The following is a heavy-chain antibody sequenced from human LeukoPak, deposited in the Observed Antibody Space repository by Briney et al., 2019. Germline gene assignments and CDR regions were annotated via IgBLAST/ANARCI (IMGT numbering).Heavy chain of an antibody. CDR3: ASPTRPAAMVHYYYGMDV. D-gene: IGHD2-2*01. CDR1: GGTFSSYA. V-gene: IGHV1-69*04. CDR2: IIPILGIA. Sequence: ASVKVSCKASGGTFSSYAISWVRQAPGQGLEWMGRIIPILGIANYAQKFQGRVTITADKSTSTAYMELSSLRSEDTAVYYCASPTRPAAMVHYYYGMDVWGQGTTVTVSS. J-gene: IGHJ6*02.